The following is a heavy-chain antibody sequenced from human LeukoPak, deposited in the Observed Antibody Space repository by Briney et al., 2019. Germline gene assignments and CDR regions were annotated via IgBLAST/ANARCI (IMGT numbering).Heavy chain of an antibody. J-gene: IGHJ6*02. CDR3: AIGGSGETDFYYYYGMDV. V-gene: IGHV4-59*01. CDR2: IYYSGRN. D-gene: IGHD6-19*01. CDR1: GGSISSYY. Sequence: SETLSLTCTVSGGSISSYYWSWIRQPPGKGLEWVGYIYYSGRNNYNPSLKRRATISVDTSKNQFSLKLSSVTAADTAVYYCAIGGSGETDFYYYYGMDVWGQGTTVTVSS.